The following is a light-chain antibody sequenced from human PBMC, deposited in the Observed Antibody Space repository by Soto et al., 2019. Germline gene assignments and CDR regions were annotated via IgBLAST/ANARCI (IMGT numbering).Light chain of an antibody. J-gene: IGKJ4*01. CDR3: QQYNNWPLL. V-gene: IGKV3-15*01. CDR2: GAS. Sequence: EIVMTQSPATLSVSPGERATLSCRASQSVSSNLAWYQQKPGQAPRLLIHGASTRAIGIPARFSGSESGTEFXLTIXXXXXXXXXVYYCQQYNNWPLLFGGGTKVE. CDR1: QSVSSN.